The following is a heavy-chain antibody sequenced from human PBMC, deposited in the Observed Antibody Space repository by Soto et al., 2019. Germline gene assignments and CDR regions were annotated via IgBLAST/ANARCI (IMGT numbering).Heavy chain of an antibody. CDR2: IYPGDSDT. J-gene: IGHJ4*02. CDR3: ARRIRGYSGYGEAWGPFDY. Sequence: GESLKISCKGSGYSFTSYWIGWVRQMPGKGLEWMGIIYPGDSDTRYSPSFQGQVTISADKSISTAYLQWSSLKASDTAMYYCARRIRGYSGYGEAWGPFDYWGQGTLVTVSS. CDR1: GYSFTSYW. D-gene: IGHD5-12*01. V-gene: IGHV5-51*01.